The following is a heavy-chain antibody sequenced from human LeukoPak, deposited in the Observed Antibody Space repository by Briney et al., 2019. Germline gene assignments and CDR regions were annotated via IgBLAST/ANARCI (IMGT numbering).Heavy chain of an antibody. CDR1: GYTFTGYY. J-gene: IGHJ4*02. CDR3: ARGPPNWGYDY. Sequence: EASVKVSCRASGYTFTGYYVHWVRQAPGQGLEWMGRINPNSGDTGYAQKFQDRVTMTRNTSISTAYMELSSLRSDDTAVYYCARGPPNWGYDYRGPGTLVTVSS. D-gene: IGHD7-27*01. V-gene: IGHV1-8*02. CDR2: INPNSGDT.